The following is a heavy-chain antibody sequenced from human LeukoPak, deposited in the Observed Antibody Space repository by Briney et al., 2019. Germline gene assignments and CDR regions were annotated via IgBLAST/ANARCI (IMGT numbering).Heavy chain of an antibody. D-gene: IGHD3-3*01. CDR3: ASGTSTYYELYF. CDR1: GGSISSSTYY. CDR2: FFYSGST. V-gene: IGHV4-39*01. Sequence: PSETLSLTCTVSGGSISSSTYYWGWIRQPPGKGLGWIGSFFYSGSTYYNPSLKSRLTMSVDTSNNQFSLKLMSVTAADTAVYYCASGTSTYYELYFWGQGTLVTVSS. J-gene: IGHJ4*02.